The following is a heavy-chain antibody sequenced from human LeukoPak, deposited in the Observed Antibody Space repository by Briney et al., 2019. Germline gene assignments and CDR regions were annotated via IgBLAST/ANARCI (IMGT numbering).Heavy chain of an antibody. CDR3: ARARSGDWPNYFFDH. V-gene: IGHV1-2*02. CDR2: ILPRSGDT. D-gene: IGHD3/OR15-3a*01. J-gene: IGHJ4*02. Sequence: ASVKVSCKASGYTFSGYYVHWVRQAPGQGLEWMGWILPRSGDTKYSQNFQGRLTMTGDTSISTAYMELSRLKSDDTAIFYCARARSGDWPNYFFDHWGQGTLVTVSS. CDR1: GYTFSGYY.